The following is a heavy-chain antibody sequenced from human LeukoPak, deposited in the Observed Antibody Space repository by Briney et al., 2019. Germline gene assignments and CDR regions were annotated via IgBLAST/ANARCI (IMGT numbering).Heavy chain of an antibody. CDR3: AGEEKYYDFWSGYYY. D-gene: IGHD3-3*01. CDR2: INPNSGGT. J-gene: IGHJ4*02. V-gene: IGHV1-2*02. CDR1: GYTFTGYY. Sequence: ASVKVSCKASGYTFTGYYMHWVRQAPGQGLEWMGWINPNSGGTNYAQKFQGRVTMTRDTSISTAYMELSRLRSDDTAVYYCAGEEKYYDFWSGYYYWGQGTLVTVSS.